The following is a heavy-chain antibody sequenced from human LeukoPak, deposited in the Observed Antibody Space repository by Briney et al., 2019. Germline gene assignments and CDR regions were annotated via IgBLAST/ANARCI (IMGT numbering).Heavy chain of an antibody. CDR2: IKSKTDGGTT. CDR3: TTGDLIVPSNFDY. J-gene: IGHJ4*02. D-gene: IGHD2-8*01. Sequence: GGSLRLSCAASGFTFSNTWMSWVRQAPGKGLEWVGRIKSKTDGGTTDYAAPVKGRFTISRDDSKNTLYLQMNSLKTEDTAVYYCTTGDLIVPSNFDYWGQGTLVTVSS. V-gene: IGHV3-15*01. CDR1: GFTFSNTW.